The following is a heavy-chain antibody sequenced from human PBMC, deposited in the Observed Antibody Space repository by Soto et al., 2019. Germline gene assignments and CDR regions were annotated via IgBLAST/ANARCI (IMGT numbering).Heavy chain of an antibody. CDR3: ARAGFWNLDS. V-gene: IGHV4-4*02. J-gene: IGHJ4*02. CDR2: VHHTKGR. D-gene: IGHD1-1*01. Sequence: QVLLQEPGPGVVKPSGTLSLTCVVSDKPISKDIWWNWVRQPPGQGLEWIGEVHHTKGRLYNPALRKRGTVTADLFNSKIFLEVHSLGAADTAVYYCARAGFWNLDSWGQGTPVTVSS. CDR1: DKPISKDIW.